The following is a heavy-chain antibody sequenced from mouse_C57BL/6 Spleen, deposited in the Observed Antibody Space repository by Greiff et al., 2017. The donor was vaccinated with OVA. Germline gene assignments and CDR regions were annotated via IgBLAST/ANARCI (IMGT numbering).Heavy chain of an antibody. V-gene: IGHV1-76*01. J-gene: IGHJ2*01. D-gene: IGHD1-1*01. CDR3: AKNYYGSSLFDY. CDR1: GFPFTDSY. Sequence: VQLPQSVAELVRPGASVKLSCTASGFPFTDSYLHWVQQRPGQGLSWIARIYPGSGNTYYTEKFKGKATLTAEKSSSTAYMQLSSLTSEDSAVYFCAKNYYGSSLFDYWGQGTTLTVSS. CDR2: IYPGSGNT.